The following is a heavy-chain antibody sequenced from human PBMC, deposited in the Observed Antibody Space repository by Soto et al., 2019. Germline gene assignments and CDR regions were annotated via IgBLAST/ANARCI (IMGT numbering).Heavy chain of an antibody. CDR1: GFTFSSYS. CDR2: ISSSSSTI. Sequence: GGSLRLSCAASGFTFSSYSMNWVRQAPGKGLEWVSYISSSSSTIYYADSVKGRFTISRDNAKNSLYLQMNSLRAEDTAVYYCARSPGLVDYWGQGTLVTVSS. J-gene: IGHJ4*02. V-gene: IGHV3-48*01. CDR3: ARSPGLVDY.